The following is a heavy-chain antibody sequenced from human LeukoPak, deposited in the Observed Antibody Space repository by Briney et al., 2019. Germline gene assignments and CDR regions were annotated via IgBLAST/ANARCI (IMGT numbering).Heavy chain of an antibody. D-gene: IGHD3-22*01. Sequence: GGSLRLSCAASGFTFSSYSMNWVRQAPGKGLEWVSSISSSSSYIYYADSVKGRFTISRDNAKNSLYLQMNGLRAEDTAVYYCARGSATYYYDSSGYSYWGQGTLVTVSS. J-gene: IGHJ4*02. V-gene: IGHV3-21*01. CDR3: ARGSATYYYDSSGYSY. CDR2: ISSSSSYI. CDR1: GFTFSSYS.